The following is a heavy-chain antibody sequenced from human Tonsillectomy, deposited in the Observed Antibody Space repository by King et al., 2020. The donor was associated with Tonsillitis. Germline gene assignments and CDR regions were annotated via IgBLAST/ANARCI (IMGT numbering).Heavy chain of an antibody. Sequence: EVQLVESGGGLVQPGGSLRLSCAASGFTFSSYGMNWVRQAPGKGLEWVASISPGSGYIFYADPVKGRFTISRDNAKNSLYLQIYSLRAEDAAVYYCAREGPRHFDLLLEYFDYWGQGTLGTVSS. CDR1: GFTFSSYG. CDR2: ISPGSGYI. D-gene: IGHD3-9*01. V-gene: IGHV3-21*01. J-gene: IGHJ4*02. CDR3: AREGPRHFDLLLEYFDY.